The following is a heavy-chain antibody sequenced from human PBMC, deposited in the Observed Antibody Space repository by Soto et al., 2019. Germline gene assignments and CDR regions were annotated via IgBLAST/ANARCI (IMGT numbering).Heavy chain of an antibody. CDR3: ARDPRP. CDR1: GGSISSGGYH. CDR2: IYYSGRT. V-gene: IGHV4-31*03. J-gene: IGHJ5*02. Sequence: QVQLQESGPGLAKPSQTLSLTCTVSGGSISSGGYHWSWIRQHPGKGLEWIGYIYYSGRTYYNPSLKSRVTVSEDTSKNQSSLTLSSVTAAVTAVYYCARDPRPWGQGTLVTVSS.